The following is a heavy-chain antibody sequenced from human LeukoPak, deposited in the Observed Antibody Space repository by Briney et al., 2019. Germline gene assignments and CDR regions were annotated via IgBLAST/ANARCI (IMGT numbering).Heavy chain of an antibody. Sequence: GGSLRLSCAASGFTFDDYGMSWVRQAPGKVLVWVSRINSDGSSTSYADSVKGRFTISRDNAKNTLYLQMNSLRAEDTAVYYCASDLEKNDAFDIWGQGTMVTVSS. J-gene: IGHJ3*02. CDR1: GFTFDDYG. CDR3: ASDLEKNDAFDI. CDR2: INSDGSST. V-gene: IGHV3-74*01.